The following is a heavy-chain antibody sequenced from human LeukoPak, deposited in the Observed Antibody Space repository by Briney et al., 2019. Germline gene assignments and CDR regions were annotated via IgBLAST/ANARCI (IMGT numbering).Heavy chain of an antibody. CDR2: ISSNGGST. Sequence: GGSLRLSCAASGFTFSSYAMHWVRQAPGRGLEYVSAISSNGGSTYYANSVKGRFTISRDNSKNTLYLQMGSLRAEDMAVYYCAREYCSSTSCYGAPDYWGQGTLVTVSS. V-gene: IGHV3-64*01. D-gene: IGHD2-2*01. CDR3: AREYCSSTSCYGAPDY. CDR1: GFTFSSYA. J-gene: IGHJ4*02.